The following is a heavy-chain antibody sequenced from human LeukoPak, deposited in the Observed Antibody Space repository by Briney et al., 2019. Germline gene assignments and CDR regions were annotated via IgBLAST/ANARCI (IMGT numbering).Heavy chain of an antibody. V-gene: IGHV3-23*01. J-gene: IGHJ4*02. D-gene: IGHD6-13*01. CDR1: GFTFSRYA. CDR3: AKATTAAGTHY. CDR2: ISGSGGST. Sequence: GGSLRLSCAASGFTFSRYAIGWVRQAPGKGLEWVSAISGSGGSTYYADSVKGRFTISRDNSKNTLYLQMNSLRAEDTAVYYCAKATTAAGTHYWGQGTLVTVSS.